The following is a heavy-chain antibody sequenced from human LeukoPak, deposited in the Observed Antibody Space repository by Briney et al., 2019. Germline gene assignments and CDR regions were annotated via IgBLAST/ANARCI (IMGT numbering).Heavy chain of an antibody. CDR3: ARDRPSLGAKMSGATGSYFDC. CDR2: ISSGSGYI. Sequence: RSGGSLRLSCAASGFTVSSNYMSWVRQAPGKGLEWVSSISSGSGYIYYADSVKGRFTISRDNAKNSLYLQMNSLRAEDTAVYYCARDRPSLGAKMSGATGSYFDCWGQGTLVTVSS. V-gene: IGHV3-21*01. J-gene: IGHJ4*02. D-gene: IGHD2-15*01. CDR1: GFTVSSNY.